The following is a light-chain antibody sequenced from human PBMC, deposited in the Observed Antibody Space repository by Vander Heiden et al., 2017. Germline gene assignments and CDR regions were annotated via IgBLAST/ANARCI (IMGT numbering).Light chain of an antibody. V-gene: IGKV1-39*01. CDR1: QSISSY. J-gene: IGKJ2*01. CDR2: AAS. CDR3: QQRYSTPQT. Sequence: DIQMTQSPSSLSASVGDRVTIPCRASQSISSYLNWYQQKPGKAPKLLIYAASSLQSGVPSRFSGSGAGTDFTLTISSLQPEDFATYYCQQRYSTPQTFGQGTKLEIK.